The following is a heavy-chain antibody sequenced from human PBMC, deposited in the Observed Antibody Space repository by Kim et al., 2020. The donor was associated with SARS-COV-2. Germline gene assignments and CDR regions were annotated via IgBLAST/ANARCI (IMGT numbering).Heavy chain of an antibody. CDR2: IYYSGST. D-gene: IGHD6-19*01. Sequence: SETLSLTCTVSGGSISSSSYYWGWIRQPPGKGLEWIGSIYYSGSTYYNPSLKSRVTISVDTSKNQFSLKLSSVTAADTAVYYCARREWLVNAFDIWGQGTMVTVSS. V-gene: IGHV4-39*01. J-gene: IGHJ3*02. CDR3: ARREWLVNAFDI. CDR1: GGSISSSSYY.